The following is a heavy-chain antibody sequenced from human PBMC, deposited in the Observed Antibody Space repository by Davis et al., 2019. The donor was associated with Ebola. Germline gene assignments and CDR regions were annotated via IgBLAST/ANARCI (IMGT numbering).Heavy chain of an antibody. D-gene: IGHD3-10*01. V-gene: IGHV1-2*02. CDR1: GYTFTSYY. CDR2: INPNSGGT. Sequence: ASVKVSCKASGYTFTSYYMHWVRQAPGQGLEWMGWINPNSGGTNYAQKFQGRVTMTRNTSISTAYMELRSLRSDDTAVYYCARDQLLWFRELSYYYYGMDVWGQGTTVTVSS. CDR3: ARDQLLWFRELSYYYYGMDV. J-gene: IGHJ6*02.